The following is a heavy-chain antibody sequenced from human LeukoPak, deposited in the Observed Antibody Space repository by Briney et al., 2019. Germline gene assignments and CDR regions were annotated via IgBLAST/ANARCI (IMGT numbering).Heavy chain of an antibody. J-gene: IGHJ3*02. CDR3: ARGLTEYDSSGYYYEAAFDI. CDR1: GYTFNSYS. CDR2: ISAYNSHT. D-gene: IGHD3-22*01. V-gene: IGHV1-18*01. Sequence: ASVKVSCKAFGYTFNSYSINWVRQAPGQGLEWMGWISAYNSHTYYAQRLQGRVTMTTDTSTSTAYMELRSLRSDDTAVYYCARGLTEYDSSGYYYEAAFDIWGQGTMVTVSS.